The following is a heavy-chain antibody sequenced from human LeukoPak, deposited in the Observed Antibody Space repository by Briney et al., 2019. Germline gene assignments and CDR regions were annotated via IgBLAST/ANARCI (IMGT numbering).Heavy chain of an antibody. D-gene: IGHD6-19*01. V-gene: IGHV1-2*02. CDR3: VRQYSSLWNDQ. CDR1: GYTFTSYY. CDR2: INPNSGDT. J-gene: IGHJ4*02. Sequence: GASVRVSSKASGYTFTSYYVHWVRQAPGQGLEWMGWINPNSGDTKYAQKFQGRVTMTRDSSTCTASMELSTRSSDDTAVCYCVRQYSSLWNDQWGQGTLVSVSS.